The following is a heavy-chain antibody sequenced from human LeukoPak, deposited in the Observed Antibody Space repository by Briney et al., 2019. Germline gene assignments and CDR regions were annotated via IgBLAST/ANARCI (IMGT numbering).Heavy chain of an antibody. CDR1: GFTFSSYA. CDR2: ISGSGGST. J-gene: IGHJ4*02. CDR3: ARVQQGGYYFDY. Sequence: GGSLRLSCAASGFTFSSYAMSWVRQAPGKGLEWVSAISGSGGSTYYADSVKGRFTISRDNSKNTLYLQMNSLRAEDTAVYYCARVQQGGYYFDYWGQGTLVTVSS. D-gene: IGHD3-16*01. V-gene: IGHV3-23*01.